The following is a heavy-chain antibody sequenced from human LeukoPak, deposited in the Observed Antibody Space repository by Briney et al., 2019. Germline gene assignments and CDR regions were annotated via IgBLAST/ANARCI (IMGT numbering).Heavy chain of an antibody. Sequence: GGSLRLSCAASGFTFSSYSMNWVRQAPGKGLEWVSSISSSSSYIYYADSVKGRFTISRDNAKNSLYLQMNSLRAEDTAVYYCARDTYYDILTGYCTLDYWGQGTLVTVSS. D-gene: IGHD3-9*01. J-gene: IGHJ4*02. CDR1: GFTFSSYS. V-gene: IGHV3-21*01. CDR2: ISSSSSYI. CDR3: ARDTYYDILTGYCTLDY.